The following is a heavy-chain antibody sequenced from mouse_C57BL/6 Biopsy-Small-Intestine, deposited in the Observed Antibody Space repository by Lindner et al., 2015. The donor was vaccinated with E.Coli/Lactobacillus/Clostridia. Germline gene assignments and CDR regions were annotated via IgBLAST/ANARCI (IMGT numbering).Heavy chain of an antibody. V-gene: IGHV1-66*01. CDR2: IYPGSGNT. CDR3: TRFDDGYYVEAMDY. Sequence: VQLQESGPELVKPGASVKISCKASGYSFTSYYIHWVKRRPGQGLEWIGWIYPGSGNTKYNEKFNGKATLTADTSSSTAYMQLSSLTSEDSAVYYCTRFDDGYYVEAMDYWGQGTSVTVSS. D-gene: IGHD2-3*01. CDR1: GYSFTSYY. J-gene: IGHJ4*01.